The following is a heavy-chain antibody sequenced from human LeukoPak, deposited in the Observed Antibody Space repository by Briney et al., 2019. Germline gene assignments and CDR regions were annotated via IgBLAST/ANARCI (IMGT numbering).Heavy chain of an antibody. Sequence: SGGSLRLSCAASGFTFSSYAMSWVRQAPGKGLEWVSAISGSGGSTYYADSVKGRFTISRDNSKNTLYLQMNSLRAEDTAVYYCARVGSSGWYDDYFDYWGQGTLVTVSS. J-gene: IGHJ4*02. CDR1: GFTFSSYA. CDR2: ISGSGGST. V-gene: IGHV3-23*01. CDR3: ARVGSSGWYDDYFDY. D-gene: IGHD6-19*01.